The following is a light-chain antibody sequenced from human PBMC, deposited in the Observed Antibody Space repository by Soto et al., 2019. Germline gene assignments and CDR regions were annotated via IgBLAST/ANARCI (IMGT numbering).Light chain of an antibody. V-gene: IGKV3-15*01. CDR3: QQYNDWPYT. J-gene: IGKJ2*01. CDR1: QSVNNN. CDR2: GAS. Sequence: EILMTQSPATLSVSPGERATLSCRASQSVNNNLAWYQQKPGQAPRLLIYGASTRATGIPARFSGSGSGTEFTLTISSLQSEDFAVYYCQQYNDWPYTFGQGTKLEIK.